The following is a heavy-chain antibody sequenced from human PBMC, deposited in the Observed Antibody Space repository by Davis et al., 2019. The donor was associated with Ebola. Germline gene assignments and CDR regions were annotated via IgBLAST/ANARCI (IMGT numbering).Heavy chain of an antibody. J-gene: IGHJ6*02. CDR2: IYPGDSDT. CDR1: GYSFTSYW. CDR3: ARQAQCSGGSCFLWYYYGMDV. V-gene: IGHV5-51*01. Sequence: GESLKISCKGSGYSFTSYWISWVRQMPGKGLEWMGIIYPGDSDTRYSPSFQGQVTISADKSISTAYLQWSSLKASDTAMYYCARQAQCSGGSCFLWYYYGMDVWGQGTTVTVSS. D-gene: IGHD2-15*01.